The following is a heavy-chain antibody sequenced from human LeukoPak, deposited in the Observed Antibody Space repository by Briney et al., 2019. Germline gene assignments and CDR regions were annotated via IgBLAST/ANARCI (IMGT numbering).Heavy chain of an antibody. CDR2: IIPIFGTA. Sequence: ASVKVSCKASGGTFSSYAISWVRQAPGQGLEWMGGIIPIFGTANYAQKFQGRVTITTDESTNTAYMELSSLRSEDTAVYYCATYCSGGSCLFDYWGQGTLVTVSS. CDR1: GGTFSSYA. J-gene: IGHJ4*02. CDR3: ATYCSGGSCLFDY. D-gene: IGHD2-15*01. V-gene: IGHV1-69*05.